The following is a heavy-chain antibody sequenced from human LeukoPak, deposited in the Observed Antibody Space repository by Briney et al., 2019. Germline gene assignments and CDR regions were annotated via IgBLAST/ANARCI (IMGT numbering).Heavy chain of an antibody. D-gene: IGHD3-22*01. CDR2: INTNTGNP. V-gene: IGHV7-4-1*02. J-gene: IGHJ4*02. CDR1: GYTFTSYA. Sequence: AASVKVSCKASGYTFTSYAMNWVRQAPGQGLEWMGWINTNTGNPTYAQGFTGRFVFSLDTSVSTAYLQISSLKAEDTAVYYCAREDSSGYYFWSYYFDYWGQGTLVTVSS. CDR3: AREDSSGYYFWSYYFDY.